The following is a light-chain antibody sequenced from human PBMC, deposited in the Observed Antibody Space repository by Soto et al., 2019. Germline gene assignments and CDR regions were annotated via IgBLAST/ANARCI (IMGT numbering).Light chain of an antibody. J-gene: IGKJ1*01. CDR3: LNYNSAPWT. V-gene: IGKV1-27*01. CDR2: AAS. CDR1: QGISNY. Sequence: DIQMTQSPSSLSASVGDRVTITCRASQGISNYLAWYQQKPGKVPKLLIYAASTFQSGVPSRFSGSGSGTDFTPTISSLQPEDVATYYCLNYNSAPWTFGQGNKVEIK.